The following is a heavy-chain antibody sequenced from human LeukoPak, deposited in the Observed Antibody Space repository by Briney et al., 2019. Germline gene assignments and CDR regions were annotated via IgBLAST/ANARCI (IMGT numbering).Heavy chain of an antibody. CDR3: ARIRGPRYVFQI. V-gene: IGHV2-70*01. J-gene: IGHJ3*02. CDR2: IHWDDDN. CDR1: GFSLSTSGMC. Sequence: SGPALVKATQTLTLTCTFSGFSLSTSGMCVSWIRQPPGKALEWLALIHWDDDNYYSTSLKTRLTISHDTSKNQVVLTMTNMDPVHTATYYCARIRGPRYVFQIWGQGTMVTVSS.